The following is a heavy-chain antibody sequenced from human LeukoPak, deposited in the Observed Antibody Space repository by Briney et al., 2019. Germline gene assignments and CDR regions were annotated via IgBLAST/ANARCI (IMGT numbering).Heavy chain of an antibody. J-gene: IGHJ6*03. CDR2: IIPIFGTA. Sequence: GASVKVSCKASGGTFSSYAISWVRQAPGQGLEWMGGIIPIFGTANYAQKFQGRVTITADESTSTAYMELSSLRSEDTAVYYCAISTWLQLRYYYYMDIWGKGTTVTVSS. CDR1: GGTFSSYA. D-gene: IGHD5-24*01. CDR3: AISTWLQLRYYYYMDI. V-gene: IGHV1-69*13.